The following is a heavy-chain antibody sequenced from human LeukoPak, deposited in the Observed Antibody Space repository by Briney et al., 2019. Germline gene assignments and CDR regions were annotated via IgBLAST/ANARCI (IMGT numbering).Heavy chain of an antibody. CDR2: ISYDGSNK. CDR3: ARRGSYYYYYMDV. J-gene: IGHJ6*03. V-gene: IGHV3-30*01. D-gene: IGHD3-10*01. Sequence: HPGRSLRLSCAASGFTFSSYAMHWVRQAPGKGLEWVAVISYDGSNKYYADSVKGRFTISRDNSKNTLYLQMNSLRAEDTAVYYCARRGSYYYYYMDVWGKGTTVTVSS. CDR1: GFTFSSYA.